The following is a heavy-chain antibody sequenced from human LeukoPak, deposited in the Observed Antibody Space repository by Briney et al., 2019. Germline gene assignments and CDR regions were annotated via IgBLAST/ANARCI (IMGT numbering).Heavy chain of an antibody. V-gene: IGHV3-7*01. Sequence: PGGSLRLSCAASGFTFGAYCMSWVRQAPGQGLERVANIKQDESEKYYADSVRGRFTISRDNATYSLFIQMNSQRAEAAAVYYWARIEVLGQPRCSSGCYSDYWGQGALVTVSS. CDR3: ARIEVLGQPRCSSGCYSDY. CDR2: IKQDESEK. J-gene: IGHJ4*02. D-gene: IGHD6-19*01. CDR1: GFTFGAYC.